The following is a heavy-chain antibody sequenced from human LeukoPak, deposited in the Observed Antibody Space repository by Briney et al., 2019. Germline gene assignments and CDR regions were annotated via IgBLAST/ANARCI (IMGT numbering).Heavy chain of an antibody. V-gene: IGHV4-59*05. Sequence: SGGSLRLSCAASGFTFSDYYMSWIRQPPGKGLEWIGSIYYSGSTYYNPSLKSRVTISVDTSKNQFSLKLSSVTAADTAVYYCAGDGSGTYYHDYWGQGTLVTVSS. CDR3: AGDGSGTYYHDY. J-gene: IGHJ4*02. CDR2: IYYSGST. CDR1: GFTFSDYY. D-gene: IGHD3-10*01.